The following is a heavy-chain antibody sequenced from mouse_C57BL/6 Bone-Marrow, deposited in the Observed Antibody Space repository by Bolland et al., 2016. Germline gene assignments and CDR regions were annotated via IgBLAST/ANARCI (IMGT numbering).Heavy chain of an antibody. CDR3: ARGAGTFAY. V-gene: IGHV1-36*01. J-gene: IGHJ2*01. D-gene: IGHD4-1*01. Sequence: YNQKFKGKATLTVDTSSSTAYMELNSLTSEDSAVYYCARGAGTFAYWGQGTT.